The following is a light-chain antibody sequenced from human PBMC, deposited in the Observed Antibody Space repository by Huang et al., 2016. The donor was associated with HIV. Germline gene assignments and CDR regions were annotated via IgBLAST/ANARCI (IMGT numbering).Light chain of an antibody. CDR3: QQRRNGLT. Sequence: EIVLTQSPATLSFSPGERATLSCRASQSVSSYLAWYQHKPGQAPRLLIYDASTRATGIPGRFSGSGSGTDFTLTISSLEPEDFAVYYCQQRRNGLTFGGGTKVEIK. J-gene: IGKJ4*01. CDR2: DAS. V-gene: IGKV3-11*01. CDR1: QSVSSY.